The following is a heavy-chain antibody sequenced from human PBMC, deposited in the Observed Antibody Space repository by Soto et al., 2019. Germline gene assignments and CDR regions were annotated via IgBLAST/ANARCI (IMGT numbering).Heavy chain of an antibody. Sequence: PGGSLRLSCAASGFTFNIYSMNWVRQAPGKGLEWVSYISGSSSTTYYADSVKGRFTISRDNAKNSLYLQMNSLRAEDTAVYYCATDKLGYCSDGRCYRPGYFENWGQGTPDTVS. CDR1: GFTFNIYS. D-gene: IGHD2-15*01. CDR3: ATDKLGYCSDGRCYRPGYFEN. J-gene: IGHJ4*02. V-gene: IGHV3-48*01. CDR2: ISGSSSTT.